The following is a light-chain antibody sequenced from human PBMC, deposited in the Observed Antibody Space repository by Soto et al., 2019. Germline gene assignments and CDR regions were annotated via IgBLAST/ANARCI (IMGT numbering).Light chain of an antibody. Sequence: EIVLTQSPGTLSLSPGQRVTLSCRASQTVSSSYFGWFQQRPGQAPRLLIYDTFYRATGIPDRFSASGSGTDLTLTISRLEPEDVAVYYCHEYSGPPYTVGQGIKLEI. CDR1: QTVSSSY. CDR2: DTF. V-gene: IGKV3-20*01. J-gene: IGKJ2*01. CDR3: HEYSGPPYT.